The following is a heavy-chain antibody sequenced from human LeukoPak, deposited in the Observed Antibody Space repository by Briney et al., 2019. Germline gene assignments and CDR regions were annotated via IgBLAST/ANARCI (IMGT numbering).Heavy chain of an antibody. CDR2: ISAYNGNT. D-gene: IGHD1-14*01. J-gene: IGHJ5*02. V-gene: IGHV1-18*01. CDR1: GGTFSSYA. CDR3: ARSRHGSYKGYNWFDP. Sequence: ASVKVSCKASGGTFSSYAISWVRQAPGQGLEWMGWISAYNGNTNYAQKLQGRVTMTTDTSTSTAYMELRSLRSDDTAVYYCARSRHGSYKGYNWFDPWGQGTLVTVSS.